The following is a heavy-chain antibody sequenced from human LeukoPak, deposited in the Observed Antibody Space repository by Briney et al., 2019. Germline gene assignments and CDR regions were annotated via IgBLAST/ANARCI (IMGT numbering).Heavy chain of an antibody. CDR2: IIPIFGTA. D-gene: IGHD5-12*01. J-gene: IGHJ4*02. V-gene: IGHV1-69*05. CDR1: GGTFSSYA. Sequence: RASVKVSCKASGGTFSSYAISWVRQAPGQGLEWMGGIIPIFGTANYAQKFQGRVTITTDESTSTAYMELSSLRSEDTAVYYCARGLGYGGYVSTDAYWGQGTLVTVSS. CDR3: ARGLGYGGYVSTDAY.